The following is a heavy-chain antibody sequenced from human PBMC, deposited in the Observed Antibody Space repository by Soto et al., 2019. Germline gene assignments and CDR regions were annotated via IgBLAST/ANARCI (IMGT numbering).Heavy chain of an antibody. D-gene: IGHD2-2*01. J-gene: IGHJ6*02. V-gene: IGHV3-30*18. CDR2: ISYDGSNK. Sequence: PGGSLRLSCAASGFTFSSYGMHWVRQAPGKGLEWVAVISYDGSNKYYADSVKGRFTISRDNSKNTLYLQMNSLRAEDTAVYYCAKGYCSSTSCKGGYYYYGMDVWGQGTTVTVSS. CDR3: AKGYCSSTSCKGGYYYYGMDV. CDR1: GFTFSSYG.